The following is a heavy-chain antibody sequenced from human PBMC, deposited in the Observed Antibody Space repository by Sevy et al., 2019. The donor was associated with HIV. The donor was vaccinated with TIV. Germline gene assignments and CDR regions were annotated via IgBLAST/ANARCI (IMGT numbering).Heavy chain of an antibody. D-gene: IGHD1-1*01. J-gene: IGHJ6*02. CDR2: IYPGDSDT. CDR1: GYRFTDYW. V-gene: IGHV5-51*01. Sequence: GESLKISCKGSGYRFTDYWIVWVRQMPGKGLEWMGIIYPGDSDTTYSPSFQGQVTISVDKSISTAYLQWRSLKASDTAIFYCARGARGTLPSYYYYPMDVWGQGTPVTVSS. CDR3: ARGARGTLPSYYYYPMDV.